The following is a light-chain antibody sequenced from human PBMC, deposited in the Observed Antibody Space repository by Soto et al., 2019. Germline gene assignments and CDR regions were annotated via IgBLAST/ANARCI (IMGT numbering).Light chain of an antibody. V-gene: IGKV3-20*01. J-gene: IGKJ1*01. CDR2: GAS. CDR1: QSVSSSY. Sequence: EIVLTQSPGTLSLSPGERATLSCRASQSVSSSYLAWYQQKPGQAPRLLIYGASSRATGIPDRFSGSGSGTDFTLTISRLQPYNFAVTSCQQYGCSSRTFGQGTKVEIK. CDR3: QQYGCSSRT.